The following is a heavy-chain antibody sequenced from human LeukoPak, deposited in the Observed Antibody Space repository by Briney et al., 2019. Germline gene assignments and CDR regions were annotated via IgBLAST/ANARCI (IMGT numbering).Heavy chain of an antibody. CDR1: GFTFDDYA. J-gene: IGHJ3*02. D-gene: IGHD6-13*01. CDR3: VKDRSYSSTFGFDM. Sequence: GRSLRLSCVASGFTFDDYAMHWVRQGPGMGLEWVSGISWNSGITDYADSVKGRFTISRDNAKNSLYLQMNTLRPEDMALYYCVKDRSYSSTFGFDMWGQGTMVTVSS. CDR2: ISWNSGIT. V-gene: IGHV3-9*03.